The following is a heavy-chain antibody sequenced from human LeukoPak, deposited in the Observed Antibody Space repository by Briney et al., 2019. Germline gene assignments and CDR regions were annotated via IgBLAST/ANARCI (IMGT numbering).Heavy chain of an antibody. Sequence: SETLSLTCTVSGGSISSGSYYWSWLRQPAGKGLEWIGRIYTSGSTNYNPSLKSRVTISVDTSKNQFSLKLSPVTAADTAVYYCARRGYCSSTSCYTRGVRGRFDPWGQGTLVTVSS. D-gene: IGHD2-2*02. CDR1: GGSISSGSYY. CDR3: ARRGYCSSTSCYTRGVRGRFDP. V-gene: IGHV4-61*02. CDR2: IYTSGST. J-gene: IGHJ5*02.